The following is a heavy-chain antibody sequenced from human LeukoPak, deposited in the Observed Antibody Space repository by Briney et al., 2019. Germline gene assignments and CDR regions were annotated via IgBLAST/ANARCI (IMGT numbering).Heavy chain of an antibody. J-gene: IGHJ3*02. D-gene: IGHD3-22*01. V-gene: IGHV3-30*02. CDR1: GFTFSSYG. Sequence: GGSLRLSCAASGFTFSSYGMHWVRQAPGKGLERVAFIRYDGSNKYYADSVKGRFNISRDNSKNTLYLQMDSLRAEDTAVYYCAKDYLRVVVIANDAFDIWGQGTMVTVSS. CDR2: IRYDGSNK. CDR3: AKDYLRVVVIANDAFDI.